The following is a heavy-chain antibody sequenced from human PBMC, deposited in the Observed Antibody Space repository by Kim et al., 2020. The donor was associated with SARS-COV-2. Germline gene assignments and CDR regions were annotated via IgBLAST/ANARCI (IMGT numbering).Heavy chain of an antibody. CDR3: ATAYSSSSPTSRYYYYGMDV. CDR1: GYTLTELS. V-gene: IGHV1-24*01. J-gene: IGHJ6*02. CDR2: FDPEDGET. Sequence: ASVKVSCKVSGYTLTELSMHWVRQAPGKGLEWMGGFDPEDGETIYAQKFQGRVTMTEDTSTDTAYMELSSLRSEDTAVYYCATAYSSSSPTSRYYYYGMDVWGQGTTVTVSS. D-gene: IGHD6-6*01.